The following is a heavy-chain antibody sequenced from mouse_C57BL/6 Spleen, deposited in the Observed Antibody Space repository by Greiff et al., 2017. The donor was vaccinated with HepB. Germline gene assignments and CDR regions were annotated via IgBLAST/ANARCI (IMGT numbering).Heavy chain of an antibody. CDR2: ISSGGSYT. CDR1: GFTFSSYG. CDR3: APDAMDY. V-gene: IGHV5-6*01. J-gene: IGHJ4*01. Sequence: EVKLMESGGDLVKPGGSLKLSCAASGFTFSSYGMSWVRQTPDKRLEWVATISSGGSYTYYPDSVKGRFTISRDNAKNTLYLQMSRLKSEDTAMYYCAPDAMDYWGQGTSVTVSS.